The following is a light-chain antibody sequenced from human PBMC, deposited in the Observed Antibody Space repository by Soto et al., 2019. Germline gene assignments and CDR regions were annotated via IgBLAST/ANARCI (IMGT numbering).Light chain of an antibody. Sequence: DIQMTQSPSSLSASVGDRLTITCRASQVITNDLGWYQQKPGKAPKRLIYAASTLQSGVPSRFSGSGSGTDFTLTISSLQPEDFATYYCQQANSFPYTFGQGTKLEIK. J-gene: IGKJ2*01. V-gene: IGKV1-17*01. CDR3: QQANSFPYT. CDR2: AAS. CDR1: QVITND.